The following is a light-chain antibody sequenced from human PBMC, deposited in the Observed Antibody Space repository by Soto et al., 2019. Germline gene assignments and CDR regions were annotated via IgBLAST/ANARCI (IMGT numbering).Light chain of an antibody. CDR2: AAA. CDR1: QSISSY. V-gene: IGKV1-39*01. CDR3: QQSYSIPCT. J-gene: IGKJ1*01. Sequence: DIQMTQSPSSLSASVGDRVTITCRASQSISSYLNWYQQKPGKAPKLMIYAAASLQSGVPSRFSGSGSVTDFTLTIISLQPEDFATYYCQQSYSIPCTFGQGTKVEIK.